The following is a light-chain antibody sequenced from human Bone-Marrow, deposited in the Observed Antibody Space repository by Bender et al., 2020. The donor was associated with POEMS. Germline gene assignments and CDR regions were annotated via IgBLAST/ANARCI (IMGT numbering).Light chain of an antibody. Sequence: NFMLTQPHSVSESPGKTVTISCTRSSGSIASNYVQWYQQRPGSAPTTVIYEDDQRPSGVPDRFSGSIDKSSNSASLTISGLTAEDEADYYCQSDYSANPWVLGGGTRLTVL. CDR2: EDD. CDR3: QSDYSANPWV. CDR1: SGSIASNY. J-gene: IGLJ3*02. V-gene: IGLV6-57*04.